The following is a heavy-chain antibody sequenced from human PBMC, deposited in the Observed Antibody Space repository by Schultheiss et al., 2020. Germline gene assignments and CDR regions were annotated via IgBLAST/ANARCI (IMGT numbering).Heavy chain of an antibody. V-gene: IGHV3-23*01. D-gene: IGHD2-21*02. Sequence: GGSLRLSCAASGFTFSTSAMSWVRQARGQGLEWVSAISGSDSKTYYTDSVKGWFTITRDNSKHTLYLQMNSLRAADTSVYYCAKDDSVVTPPYWGQGTLVTVSS. CDR2: ISGSDSKT. J-gene: IGHJ4*02. CDR1: GFTFSTSA. CDR3: AKDDSVVTPPY.